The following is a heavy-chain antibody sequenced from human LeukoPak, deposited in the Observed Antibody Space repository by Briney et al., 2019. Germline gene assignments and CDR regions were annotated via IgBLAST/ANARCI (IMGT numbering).Heavy chain of an antibody. CDR3: ARDEVLLWFGELLSGYGMDV. J-gene: IGHJ6*02. Sequence: GASVKVSCKASGYTFTGYYMHWVRQAPGQGLEWMGRINPNSGGTNYAQKFQGWVTMTRDTSISTAYMELSRLRSDDTAVYYCARDEVLLWFGELLSGYGMDVWGQGTTVTVSS. D-gene: IGHD3-10*01. CDR1: GYTFTGYY. CDR2: INPNSGGT. V-gene: IGHV1-2*04.